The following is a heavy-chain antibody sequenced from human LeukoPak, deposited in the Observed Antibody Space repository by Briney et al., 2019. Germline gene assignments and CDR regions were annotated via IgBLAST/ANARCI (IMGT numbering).Heavy chain of an antibody. J-gene: IGHJ1*01. V-gene: IGHV4-39*01. CDR2: IYYSGTT. D-gene: IGHD3-22*01. Sequence: SETLSLTCTVSGGSISSSSYYWGWIRQPPGEGLEWIGSIYYSGTTYYNPSLRSRITISVDTSKNQFSLKLSSVTAADTAVYYCARRRYYDGSGYLEWGQGTLLSVSS. CDR1: GGSISSSSYY. CDR3: ARRRYYDGSGYLE.